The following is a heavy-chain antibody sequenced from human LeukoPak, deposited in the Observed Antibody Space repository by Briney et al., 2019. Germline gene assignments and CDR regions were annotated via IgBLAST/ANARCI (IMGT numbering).Heavy chain of an antibody. CDR2: ISGISGSTT. Sequence: GGSLTLSSAPSRFNFAGHAMRSVRQAPGKGLEWVSAISGISGSTTIYADSVKGRFAVSRDNSRNTLFLQMNSLRAEDTAVYYSAKNYASGRGVPYAMDVWGQGTTVTVAS. CDR1: RFNFAGHA. CDR3: AKNYASGRGVPYAMDV. D-gene: IGHD3-10*01. J-gene: IGHJ6*02. V-gene: IGHV3-23*01.